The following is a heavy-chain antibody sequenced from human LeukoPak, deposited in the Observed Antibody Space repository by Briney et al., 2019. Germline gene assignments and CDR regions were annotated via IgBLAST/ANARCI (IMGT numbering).Heavy chain of an antibody. Sequence: GGSLRLSCAASGLNFSSYGMHWVRQALGKGLEWVAFIRYDESNKYYADSVKGRFTISRDNSKNTLYLQMNSLRTEDTGVYYCAKDRHDGKDYWGQGTLVTVSS. D-gene: IGHD4-23*01. J-gene: IGHJ4*02. CDR1: GLNFSSYG. CDR3: AKDRHDGKDY. V-gene: IGHV3-30*02. CDR2: IRYDESNK.